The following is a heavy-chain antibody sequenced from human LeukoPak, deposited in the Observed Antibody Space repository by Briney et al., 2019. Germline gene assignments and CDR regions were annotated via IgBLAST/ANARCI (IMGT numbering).Heavy chain of an antibody. V-gene: IGHV3-74*01. Sequence: PGGSLRLSCAASGFTFSNHWMHWVRQAPWKGVVWVSGIQGDESDTISADPVKGRFPISSDNAKNTLYLEMNRLSVDDRAVYYCTLGYNTCPGDSWGQGTLVTVSS. D-gene: IGHD1-14*01. CDR3: TLGYNTCPGDS. J-gene: IGHJ4*02. CDR2: IQGDESDT. CDR1: GFTFSNHW.